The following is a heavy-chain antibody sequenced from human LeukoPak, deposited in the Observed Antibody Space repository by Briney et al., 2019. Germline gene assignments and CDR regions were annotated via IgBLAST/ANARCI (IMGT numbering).Heavy chain of an antibody. V-gene: IGHV3-23*01. CDR2: IGGSGGST. Sequence: GGSLRLSCAASGFTFSSYAMSWVRQAPGKGLEWVSAIGGSGGSTYYADSVKGRFTISRDNSKNTLYLQMNSLRAEDTAVYYCAKVAVAEGYYYYYMDVWGKGTTVTVSS. D-gene: IGHD6-19*01. CDR3: AKVAVAEGYYYYYMDV. J-gene: IGHJ6*03. CDR1: GFTFSSYA.